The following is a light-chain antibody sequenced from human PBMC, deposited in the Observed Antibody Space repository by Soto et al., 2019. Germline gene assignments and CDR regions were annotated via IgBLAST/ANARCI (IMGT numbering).Light chain of an antibody. CDR1: QGISRY. Sequence: DIQMTQSPSSLSASVGDRVTITCRASQGISRYLAWFQLKPGQAPKSLIYAASSLHSGVPSKFSGSGSGTDFTLTISSLQPEDFATYYCQQYNSYPRTFGQGTKLEIK. J-gene: IGKJ2*01. CDR3: QQYNSYPRT. V-gene: IGKV1-16*02. CDR2: AAS.